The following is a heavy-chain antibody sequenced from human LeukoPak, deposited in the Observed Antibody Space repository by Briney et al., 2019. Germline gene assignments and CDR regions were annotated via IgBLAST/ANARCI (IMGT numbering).Heavy chain of an antibody. CDR1: GFTFNSHA. CDR3: AKDQGYSYYYLDY. Sequence: SGGSLRLSCAAAGFTFNSHAMSWVRQAPGKGLEWVSGINGKGASTYYSDSVKGRFTISRDNSKNTVYLLMSSLRAEDTAVYHCAKDQGYSYYYLDYWGQGTLVTVSS. D-gene: IGHD5-18*01. V-gene: IGHV3-23*01. CDR2: INGKGAST. J-gene: IGHJ4*02.